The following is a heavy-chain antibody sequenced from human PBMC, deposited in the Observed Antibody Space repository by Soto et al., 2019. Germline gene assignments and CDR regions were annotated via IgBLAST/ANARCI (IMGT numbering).Heavy chain of an antibody. D-gene: IGHD3-16*01. CDR1: GFTFSTYG. CDR3: VKFRGRAYHYYYMDV. J-gene: IGHJ6*03. Sequence: DVQLLESGGGLVQRGGSLRLSCAASGFTFSTYGMTWVRQAPGKGLEWVSYGGSGGSTYYADSVKGRFTSSRDNSKNTLYLKMNSLRAEDTAVYYCVKFRGRAYHYYYMDVWGNGTTVTVSS. V-gene: IGHV3-23*01. CDR2: YGGSGGST.